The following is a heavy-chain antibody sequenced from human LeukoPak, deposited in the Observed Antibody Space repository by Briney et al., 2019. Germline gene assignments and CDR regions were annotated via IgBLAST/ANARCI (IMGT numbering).Heavy chain of an antibody. CDR1: GFTFSSYS. D-gene: IGHD2-15*01. CDR3: ASRAYCSGGSCYSVGNFDY. CDR2: ISSSSSTI. Sequence: GGSLRLSCAASGFTFSSYSMNWVRQAPGKGLEWVSYISSSSSTIYYADSVKGRFTISRDNAKNSLYLQMNSLRAEDTAVYYCASRAYCSGGSCYSVGNFDYWGQGTLVTVSS. J-gene: IGHJ4*02. V-gene: IGHV3-48*04.